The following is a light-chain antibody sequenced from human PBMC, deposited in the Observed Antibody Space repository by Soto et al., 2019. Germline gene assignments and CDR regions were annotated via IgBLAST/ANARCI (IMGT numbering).Light chain of an antibody. Sequence: SDLSQPHSVSVAPPQMARMTWGGHNIGSKAVQWYQQKAGQDSVLVIYSDSNRPPEIPQSFSASHPADTATLTISSVDAGDEADYYCQVWDSSSDPSYVSGTGTKVTXL. J-gene: IGLJ1*01. V-gene: IGLV3-12*02. CDR2: SDS. CDR1: NIGSKA. CDR3: QVWDSSSDPSYV.